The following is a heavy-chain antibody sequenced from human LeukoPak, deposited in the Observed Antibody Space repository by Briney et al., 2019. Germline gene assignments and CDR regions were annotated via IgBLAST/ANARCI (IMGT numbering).Heavy chain of an antibody. V-gene: IGHV4-4*07. CDR3: ARDLPIAAAGINWFDP. Sequence: PSETLSLTCTVSGGSISSYYWSWIRQPAGKGLEWIGRIYTSGSTNYNPSLKSRVTMSVDTSKNQFSLKLSSVTAADTAVYYCARDLPIAAAGINWFDPWGQGTLVTVSS. D-gene: IGHD6-13*01. J-gene: IGHJ5*02. CDR2: IYTSGST. CDR1: GGSISSYY.